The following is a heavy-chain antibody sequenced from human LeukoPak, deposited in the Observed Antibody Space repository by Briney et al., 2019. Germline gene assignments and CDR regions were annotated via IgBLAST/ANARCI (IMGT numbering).Heavy chain of an antibody. Sequence: GGSLRLSCAASGFTVSDDYMSWVRQAPGKGLEWVSVFYSGGSTRYADSVKGRFTISRDNSKNTLYLQLNSLRAEDTAVYFCASSSWSSEYFHYWGQGTLVAVSS. J-gene: IGHJ1*01. CDR2: FYSGGST. CDR3: ASSSWSSEYFHY. D-gene: IGHD6-13*01. V-gene: IGHV3-66*01. CDR1: GFTVSDDY.